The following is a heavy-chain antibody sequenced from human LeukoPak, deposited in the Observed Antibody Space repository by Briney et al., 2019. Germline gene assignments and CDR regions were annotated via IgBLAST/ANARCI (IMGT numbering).Heavy chain of an antibody. CDR1: GGSISSYY. CDR3: ARRSSSTGWSLDY. Sequence: PSETLSLTCTVSGGSISSYYWTWIRQPPGKGLEWIGQIYSSGSTNYNPSLKSRVTISVDTSKNQFSLELNSVTAADTALYCCARRSSSTGWSLDYWGQGTLVAVSS. CDR2: IYSSGST. D-gene: IGHD6-19*01. V-gene: IGHV4-59*08. J-gene: IGHJ4*02.